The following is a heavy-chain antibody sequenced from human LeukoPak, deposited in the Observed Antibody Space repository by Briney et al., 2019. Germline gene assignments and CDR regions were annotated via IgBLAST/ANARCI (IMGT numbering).Heavy chain of an antibody. CDR2: IRGSGGST. J-gene: IGHJ6*02. Sequence: PGGSLRLSCAASGFTFSSYAMSWVRQAPGKGLEWVSTIRGSGGSTYYADSVKGRFTISRDNSKNTLYLQMNSLRAEDTAVYYCAKAGGYSSSWYKESYYYYGMDVWGQGTTVTVSS. CDR3: AKAGGYSSSWYKESYYYYGMDV. D-gene: IGHD6-13*01. CDR1: GFTFSSYA. V-gene: IGHV3-23*01.